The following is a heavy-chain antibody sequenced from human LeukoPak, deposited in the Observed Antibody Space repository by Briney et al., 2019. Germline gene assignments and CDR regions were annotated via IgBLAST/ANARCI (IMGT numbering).Heavy chain of an antibody. D-gene: IGHD3-10*01. CDR1: GGSISSGGYY. V-gene: IGHV4-31*03. Sequence: TLSLTCSVSGGSISSGGYYWSWIRQHPGKGLEWIGYIYYSGSTYYNPSLKSRVTISVDTSKNQFSLKLSSVTGADTAVYYCARGHRYYGSGSPDAFDIWGQGTMVTVSS. J-gene: IGHJ3*02. CDR2: IYYSGST. CDR3: ARGHRYYGSGSPDAFDI.